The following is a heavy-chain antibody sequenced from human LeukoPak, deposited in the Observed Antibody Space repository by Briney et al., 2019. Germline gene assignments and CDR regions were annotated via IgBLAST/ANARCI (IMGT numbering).Heavy chain of an antibody. CDR1: GFTFSSYG. CDR2: IKQDGSEK. J-gene: IGHJ4*02. D-gene: IGHD1-14*01. CDR3: ARVTSPLVADMGTRNFDY. V-gene: IGHV3-7*01. Sequence: PGGSLRLSCAASGFTFSSYGMHWVRQAPGKGLEWVANIKQDGSEKYYVDSVKGRFTISRDNAKNSLYLQMNSLRAEDTAVYYCARVTSPLVADMGTRNFDYWGQGTLVTVSS.